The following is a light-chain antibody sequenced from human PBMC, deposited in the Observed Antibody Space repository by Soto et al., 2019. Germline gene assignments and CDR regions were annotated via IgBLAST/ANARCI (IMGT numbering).Light chain of an antibody. CDR2: DVS. Sequence: QPVLTQPASVSGSPGQSIPISCTGTSSDVGGYNYVSWYQQHPGKAPKFMIYDVSNRPSGVSNRFSGSKSGNTASLTISGLQAEDEADYYCCSYTTSNTRQIVFGTGTKVTVL. CDR1: SSDVGGYNY. J-gene: IGLJ1*01. CDR3: CSYTTSNTRQIV. V-gene: IGLV2-14*01.